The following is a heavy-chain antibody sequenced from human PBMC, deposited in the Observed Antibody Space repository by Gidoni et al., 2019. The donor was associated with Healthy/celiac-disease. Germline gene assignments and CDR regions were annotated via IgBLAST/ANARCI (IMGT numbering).Heavy chain of an antibody. V-gene: IGHV3-30*18. CDR3: AKDTSSGWFDAFDI. CDR2: ISYDGSNK. J-gene: IGHJ3*02. CDR1: GFTFSSYG. D-gene: IGHD6-19*01. Sequence: QVQLVESGGGGVQPGGSLSLPCAASGFTFSSYGMHWVRQAPGKGLEWVAVISYDGSNKYYADSVKGRFTISRDNSKNTLYLQMNSLRAEDTAVYYCAKDTSSGWFDAFDIWGQGTMVTVSS.